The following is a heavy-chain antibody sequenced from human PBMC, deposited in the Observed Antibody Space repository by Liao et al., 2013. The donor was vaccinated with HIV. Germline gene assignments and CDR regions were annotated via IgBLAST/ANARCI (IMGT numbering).Heavy chain of an antibody. J-gene: IGHJ2*01. CDR1: GGSISSGGYS. D-gene: IGHD3-22*01. CDR3: ARDHYYDSSGYRWYFDL. CDR2: IYHSGST. Sequence: QLQLQESGSGLVKPSQTLSLTCAVSGGSISSGGYSWSWIRQPPGKGLEWIGYIYHSGSTYYNPSLKSRVTISVDRSKNQFSLKLSSVTAADTAVYYCARDHYYDSSGYRWYFDLWGRGTLVTVSS. V-gene: IGHV4-30-2*01.